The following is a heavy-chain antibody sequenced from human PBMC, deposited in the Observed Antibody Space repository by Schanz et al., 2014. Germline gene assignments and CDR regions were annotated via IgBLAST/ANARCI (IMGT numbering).Heavy chain of an antibody. CDR1: GFSVGNKY. Sequence: EVQLLESGGGLVQPGGSLRLSCAASGFSVGNKYMNWVRQAPGKGLEWVSAISGGGGTTYYTDSVKGRFTISRDNSKSTLYLQMNSLRAEDTAVYYCAKGRFGELSAFDIWGQGTMVTVSS. V-gene: IGHV3-23*01. CDR3: AKGRFGELSAFDI. J-gene: IGHJ3*02. CDR2: ISGGGGTT. D-gene: IGHD3-10*01.